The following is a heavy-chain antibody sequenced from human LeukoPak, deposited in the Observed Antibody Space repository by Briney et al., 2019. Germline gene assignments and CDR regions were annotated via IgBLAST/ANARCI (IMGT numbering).Heavy chain of an antibody. CDR2: INPNSGDT. CDR3: ARDEYVLTSFDP. CDR1: GYTFTAYY. V-gene: IGHV1-2*02. J-gene: IGHJ5*02. Sequence: ASVKVSCKASGYTFTAYYMHWVRQAPGQGLEWMGWINPNSGDTNYAQKFQGRVTLTRDTSISTAHMELSRLRSDDTAVYYCARDEYVLTSFDPWGQGTLVTVSS. D-gene: IGHD3-16*01.